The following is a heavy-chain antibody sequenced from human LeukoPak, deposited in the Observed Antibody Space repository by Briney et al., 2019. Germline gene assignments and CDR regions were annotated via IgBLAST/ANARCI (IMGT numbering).Heavy chain of an antibody. CDR1: GGSTSSYY. J-gene: IGHJ3*02. CDR3: ARHLNFGSSGYYPNDAFDI. CDR2: IYTSGST. D-gene: IGHD3-22*01. V-gene: IGHV4-4*09. Sequence: SETLSLTCTVSGGSTSSYYWSWIRQPPGKGLEWIGYIYTSGSTNYNPSLKSRVTISVDTSKNQFSLKLSSVTAADTAVYYCARHLNFGSSGYYPNDAFDIWGQGTMVTVSS.